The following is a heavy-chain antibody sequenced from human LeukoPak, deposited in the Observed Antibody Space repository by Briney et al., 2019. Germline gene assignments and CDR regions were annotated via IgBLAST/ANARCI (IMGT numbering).Heavy chain of an antibody. CDR1: GGAFSSYA. D-gene: IGHD3-22*01. V-gene: IGHV1-69*13. J-gene: IGHJ4*02. Sequence: SVKVSCKASGGAFSSYAISWVRQAPGQGLEWMGGIIPIFGTANYAQKFQGRVTITADESTSTAYMELSSLRSEDTAVYYCARTHDSSGYYDWYFDYWGQGTLVTVSS. CDR3: ARTHDSSGYYDWYFDY. CDR2: IIPIFGTA.